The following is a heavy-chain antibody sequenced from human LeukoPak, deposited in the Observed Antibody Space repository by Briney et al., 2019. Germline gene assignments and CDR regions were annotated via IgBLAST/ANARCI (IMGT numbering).Heavy chain of an antibody. CDR2: IKQDGSQK. Sequence: GGSLRLSCAASGFTFSNYWMSWVRQAPGKGLEWVANIKQDGSQKYYVDSVKGRFTISCDNAKNSLYLQMNSLRAEDTAVYYCAELGITMIGGVWGKGTTVTISS. CDR1: GFTFSNYW. J-gene: IGHJ6*04. CDR3: AELGITMIGGV. V-gene: IGHV3-7*01. D-gene: IGHD3-10*02.